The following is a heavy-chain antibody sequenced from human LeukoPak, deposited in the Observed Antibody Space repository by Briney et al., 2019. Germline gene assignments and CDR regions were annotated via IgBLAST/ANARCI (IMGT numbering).Heavy chain of an antibody. D-gene: IGHD6-13*01. Sequence: ASVKVSCKTSGYTFANDDITWVRQAPGQGLEWMGWVSAYNANPNYAQKFQGRVTMTTDTSTSTAYMELSSLRSEDTAVYYCARGSSSYPRYFDYWGQGTLVTVSS. V-gene: IGHV1-18*01. CDR1: GYTFANDD. CDR2: VSAYNANP. J-gene: IGHJ4*02. CDR3: ARGSSSYPRYFDY.